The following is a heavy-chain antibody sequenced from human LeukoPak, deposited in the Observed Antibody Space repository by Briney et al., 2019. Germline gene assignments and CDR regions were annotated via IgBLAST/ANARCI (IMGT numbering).Heavy chain of an antibody. D-gene: IGHD2-15*01. CDR1: GFTFSSYS. CDR2: ISSSSSYI. CDR3: ARDCSGGSCYSDAFDI. V-gene: IGHV3-21*01. Sequence: PGGSPRLSCAASGFTFSSYSMNWVRQAPGKGLEWVSSISSSSSYIYYADSVKGRFTISRDNAKNSLYLQMNSLRAEDTAVYYCARDCSGGSCYSDAFDIWGQGTMVTVSS. J-gene: IGHJ3*02.